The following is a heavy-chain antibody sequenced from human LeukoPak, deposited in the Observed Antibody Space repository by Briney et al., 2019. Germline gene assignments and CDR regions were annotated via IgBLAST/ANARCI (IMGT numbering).Heavy chain of an antibody. J-gene: IGHJ6*02. Sequence: GGSLRLSCAASGFTFSSYGMHWVRQAPGKGLEWVAFIRYDGSNKYYADSVKGRFTISRDNAKNSLYLQMNSLRAEDTAVYYCAKDLPRYCSGGSCPRGYYGMDVWGQGTTVTVSS. CDR2: IRYDGSNK. D-gene: IGHD2-15*01. CDR3: AKDLPRYCSGGSCPRGYYGMDV. CDR1: GFTFSSYG. V-gene: IGHV3-30*02.